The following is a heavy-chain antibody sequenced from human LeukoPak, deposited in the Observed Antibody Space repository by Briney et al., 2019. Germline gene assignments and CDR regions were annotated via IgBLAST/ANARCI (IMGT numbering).Heavy chain of an antibody. D-gene: IGHD3-10*01. V-gene: IGHV1-8*01. CDR3: ARGPPYYYGSGSYYNYFRYYYYGMDV. CDR2: MNPNSGNT. CDR1: GYTFTSYD. J-gene: IGHJ6*02. Sequence: GASVKVSCKASGYTFTSYDINWVRQATGQGLELMGWMNPNSGNTGYAQKFQGRVTMTRNTSISTAYMELSSLRSEDTAVYYCARGPPYYYGSGSYYNYFRYYYYGMDVWGQGTTVTVSS.